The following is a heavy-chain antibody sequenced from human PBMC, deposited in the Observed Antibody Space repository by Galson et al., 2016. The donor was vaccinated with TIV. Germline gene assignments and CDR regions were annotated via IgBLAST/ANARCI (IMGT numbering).Heavy chain of an antibody. J-gene: IGHJ2*01. Sequence: LSLTCTVSGGSISSSYWSWIRQPPGKGLEWIGYIYYSGSTNYNPSLKSRVTISVDTSKNQFSLKLSSVTAADTAVYYCARDFTDSSGYYHTHWYFDLWGRGTLVTVSS. CDR3: ARDFTDSSGYYHTHWYFDL. V-gene: IGHV4-59*01. CDR1: GGSISSSY. CDR2: IYYSGST. D-gene: IGHD3-22*01.